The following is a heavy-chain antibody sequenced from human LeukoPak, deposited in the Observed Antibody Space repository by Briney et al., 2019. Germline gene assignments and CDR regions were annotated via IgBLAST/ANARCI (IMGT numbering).Heavy chain of an antibody. CDR1: GFTFSSYS. J-gene: IGHJ4*02. CDR3: ARDQGYSNWEPHGVLDY. D-gene: IGHD6-13*01. CDR2: ISSSSSYI. Sequence: GGSLRLSCAASGFTFSSYSMNWVRQAPGKGLEWVSSISSSSSYIYYADSVKGRFTISRDNAKNSLYLQMNSLRAEDTAVYYCARDQGYSNWEPHGVLDYWGQGTLVTVSS. V-gene: IGHV3-21*01.